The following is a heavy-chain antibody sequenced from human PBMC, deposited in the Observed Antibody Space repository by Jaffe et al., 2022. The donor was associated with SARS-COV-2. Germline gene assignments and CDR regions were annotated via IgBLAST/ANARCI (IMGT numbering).Heavy chain of an antibody. CDR1: GFTFSSYG. CDR2: IWYDGSNK. Sequence: QVQLVESGGGVVQPGRSLRLSCAASGFTFSSYGMHWVRQAPGKGLEWVAVIWYDGSNKYYADSVKGRFTISRDNSKNTLYLQMNSLRAEDTAVYYCAREWEEVATISAYYYGMDVWGQGTTVTVSS. V-gene: IGHV3-33*01. CDR3: AREWEEVATISAYYYGMDV. D-gene: IGHD5-12*01. J-gene: IGHJ6*02.